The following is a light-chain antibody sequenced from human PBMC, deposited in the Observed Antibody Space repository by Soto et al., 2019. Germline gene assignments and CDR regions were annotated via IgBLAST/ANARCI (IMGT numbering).Light chain of an antibody. V-gene: IGKV3-20*01. CDR2: GAS. CDR3: PQYGSSPCT. CDR1: QSVSSSY. J-gene: IGKJ3*01. Sequence: EIVLTQSPGTLSLSPGERATLSCRASQSVSSSYLAWYQQKPGQAPRLLIYGASSRATGIPDRFSGSGSGTDFTLTISRLEPEDFAVYYCPQYGSSPCTFGPGTKVDIK.